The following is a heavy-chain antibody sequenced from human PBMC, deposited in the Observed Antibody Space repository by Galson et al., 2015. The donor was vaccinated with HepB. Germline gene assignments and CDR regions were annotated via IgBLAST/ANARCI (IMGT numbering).Heavy chain of an antibody. CDR3: ARDRVPYDRGFFFDN. Sequence: SLRLSCAASGFTFNTYAMHWVRQAPGKGLEWVAAISFDGSNIDYAGSVKGRFTISRDNSKNTYLQMNSLTTEDMAVYYCARDRVPYDRGFFFDNWGQGTLVTVSS. D-gene: IGHD3-22*01. CDR1: GFTFNTYA. J-gene: IGHJ4*02. CDR2: ISFDGSNI. V-gene: IGHV3-30-3*01.